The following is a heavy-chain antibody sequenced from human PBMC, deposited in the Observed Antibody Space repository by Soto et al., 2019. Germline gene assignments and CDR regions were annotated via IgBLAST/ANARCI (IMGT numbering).Heavy chain of an antibody. D-gene: IGHD2-15*01. J-gene: IGHJ4*02. CDR1: GYTFTSYG. V-gene: IGHV1-18*01. Sequence: QVQLVQSGAEVKKPGASVKVSCKASGYTFTSYGISWVRQAPGQGLEWMGWISAYTGNTNYAQKLQGRVTMPTDTSTSTADMELRSLRSDDTAVYYCARDTVVDNRNFDYWGQGPLVTVSS. CDR3: ARDTVVDNRNFDY. CDR2: ISAYTGNT.